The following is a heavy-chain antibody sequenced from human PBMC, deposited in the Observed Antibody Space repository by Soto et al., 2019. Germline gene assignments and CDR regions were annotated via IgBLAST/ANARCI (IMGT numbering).Heavy chain of an antibody. CDR1: GFTFSSYA. Sequence: GGSLRLSCAASGFTFSSYAMSWVRQAPGKGLEWVSAISGSGGSTYYADSVKGRFTISRDNSKNTLYLQMNSLRAEDTAVYYCANFRYSWWFGPWGQGTLVTVSS. J-gene: IGHJ5*02. D-gene: IGHD3-9*01. CDR3: ANFRYSWWFGP. V-gene: IGHV3-23*01. CDR2: ISGSGGST.